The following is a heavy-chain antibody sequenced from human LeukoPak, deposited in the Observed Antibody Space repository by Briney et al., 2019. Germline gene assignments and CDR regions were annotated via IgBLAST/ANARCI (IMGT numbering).Heavy chain of an antibody. D-gene: IGHD1-1*01. CDR3: ARDGQDRTGTIDY. CDR1: GFTFSYYW. J-gene: IGHJ4*02. CDR2: INSDGSSA. V-gene: IGHV3-74*01. Sequence: GGDVRLSCAASGFTFSYYWMHWVRQAPGKGLVWVSRINSDGSSASYADSVKGRFTISRDNSKNTLYLQMNSLRVEDTAVYYCARDGQDRTGTIDYWGQGTLVPVSS.